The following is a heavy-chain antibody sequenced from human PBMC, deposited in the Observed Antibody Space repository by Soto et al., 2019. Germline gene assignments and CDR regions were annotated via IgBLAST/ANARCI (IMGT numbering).Heavy chain of an antibody. D-gene: IGHD4-17*01. Sequence: GESLKISCNGSGYSFTGYWICWVRHMPWKGREWMGIIYPCDSDTRYSPSFPGQVSISADKSISTPYLQWSSLKASATAMYYCATTQGSTVTTSGPPGAYSYYGMDVWGQGTKVLVSS. V-gene: IGHV5-51*01. CDR3: ATTQGSTVTTSGPPGAYSYYGMDV. CDR1: GYSFTGYW. CDR2: IYPCDSDT. J-gene: IGHJ6*02.